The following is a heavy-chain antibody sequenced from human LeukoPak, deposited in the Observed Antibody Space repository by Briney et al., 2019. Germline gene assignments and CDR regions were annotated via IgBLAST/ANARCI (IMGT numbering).Heavy chain of an antibody. J-gene: IGHJ4*02. V-gene: IGHV3-7*01. CDR2: IKQDGSQ. D-gene: IGHD4-17*01. CDR1: RFTFSRHW. CDR3: ARGPDFGDRLDYFDY. Sequence: GGSLRLSCAASRFTFSRHWIGWVRQAPGRGLEWVAHIKQDGSQYYVDSVKGRFFISRDNAKNSVSLLMNSLRVEDTAVYYCARGPDFGDRLDYFDYWGQGTLVTVS.